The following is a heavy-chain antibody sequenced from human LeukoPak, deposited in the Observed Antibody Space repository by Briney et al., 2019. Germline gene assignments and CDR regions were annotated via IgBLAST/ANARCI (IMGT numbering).Heavy chain of an antibody. CDR1: GGSISSGGYS. J-gene: IGHJ5*02. Sequence: SETLSLTCAVSGGSISSGGYSWSWIRQPPGKGLEWIGEIYHSGSTNYNPSLKSRVTISVDKSKNQFSLKLSSVTAADTAVYYCARAPYDFWSGYYRSWFDPWGQGTLVTVSS. D-gene: IGHD3-3*01. CDR3: ARAPYDFWSGYYRSWFDP. V-gene: IGHV4-30-2*01. CDR2: IYHSGST.